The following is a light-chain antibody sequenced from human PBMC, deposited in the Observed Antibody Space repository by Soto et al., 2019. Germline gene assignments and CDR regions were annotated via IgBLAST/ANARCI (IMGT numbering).Light chain of an antibody. CDR1: QSVSSH. J-gene: IGKJ4*01. CDR3: QQYSNWPLT. V-gene: IGKV3D-15*01. Sequence: EIVLTQSPATLSLSPGERATLSCRASQSVSSHLAWFQQKPGQATRLLMFWASTRATGMPAMVSGSGSGTEFTLIISSLQSEDFAVYYCQQYSNWPLTFGGGTKVDIK. CDR2: WAS.